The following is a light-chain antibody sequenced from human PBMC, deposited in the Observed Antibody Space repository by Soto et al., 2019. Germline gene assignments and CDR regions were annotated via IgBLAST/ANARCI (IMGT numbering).Light chain of an antibody. V-gene: IGLV1-40*01. CDR1: NSNIGAGYD. J-gene: IGLJ1*01. CDR3: QSYDRSLSGYV. CDR2: GGT. Sequence: QAVVTQPPSVSGAPGQRVTISCTGSNSNIGAGYDVHWYQQLPGTAPKLLIFGGTNRPSGVPDRFSGSGSGTSASLAITGLQAEDEADYYCQSYDRSLSGYVFGTGTKLTVL.